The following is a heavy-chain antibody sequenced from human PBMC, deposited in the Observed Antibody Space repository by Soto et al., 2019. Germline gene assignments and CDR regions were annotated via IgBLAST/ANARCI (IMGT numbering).Heavy chain of an antibody. CDR2: INHSGST. D-gene: IGHD2-15*01. CDR3: ARGAYCSGGSCYSRRSLYFDY. Sequence: SETLSLTCAVYGGSFSGYYWSWIRQPPVKGLEWIGEINHSGSTNYNPSLKSRVTISVDTSKNQFSLKLSSVTAADTAVYYCARGAYCSGGSCYSRRSLYFDYWGQGTLVTVSS. J-gene: IGHJ4*02. V-gene: IGHV4-34*01. CDR1: GGSFSGYY.